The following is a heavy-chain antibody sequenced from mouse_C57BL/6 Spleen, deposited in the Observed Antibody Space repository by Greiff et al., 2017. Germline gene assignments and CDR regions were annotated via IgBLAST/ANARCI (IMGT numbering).Heavy chain of an antibody. J-gene: IGHJ2*01. CDR2: ISTGSSTI. CDR3: ARATVVARGIYFDY. V-gene: IGHV5-17*01. D-gene: IGHD1-1*01. Sequence: EVQVVESGGGLVKPGGSLKLSCAASGFTFSDYGMHWVRQAPEKGLEWVAYISTGSSTIYYADTVKGRFTISRDNAKNTRFLQMTSLRSEDTAMYYCARATVVARGIYFDYWGQGTTRTVSS. CDR1: GFTFSDYG.